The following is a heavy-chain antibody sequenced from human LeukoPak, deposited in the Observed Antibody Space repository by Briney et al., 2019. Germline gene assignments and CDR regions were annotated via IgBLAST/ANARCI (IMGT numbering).Heavy chain of an antibody. D-gene: IGHD3-9*01. Sequence: SETLSLTCTVSGGSISNYYWSWIRQPPGKGLERIGYIYYSGSTSYNPSLKSRVTISVDTSKNQFSLKLSSVTAADTAVYYCAGHGIYYDILTGYYPTYYFDYWGQGTLVTVSS. CDR2: IYYSGST. CDR1: GGSISNYY. CDR3: AGHGIYYDILTGYYPTYYFDY. J-gene: IGHJ4*02. V-gene: IGHV4-59*08.